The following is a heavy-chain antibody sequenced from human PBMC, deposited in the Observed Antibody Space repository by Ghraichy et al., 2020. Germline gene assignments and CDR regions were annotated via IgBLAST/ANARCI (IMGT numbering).Heavy chain of an antibody. Sequence: GESLNISCAASGFTFSSYSMKWVRQAPGKGLEWVSYISGSGYTIYYADSVKGRFTISRDNAKNSLYLQMNSLRAEDTAVYYCARASFMVRGVIIWGQGTMVTVSS. CDR2: ISGSGYTI. CDR3: ARASFMVRGVII. CDR1: GFTFSSYS. D-gene: IGHD3-10*01. J-gene: IGHJ3*02. V-gene: IGHV3-48*04.